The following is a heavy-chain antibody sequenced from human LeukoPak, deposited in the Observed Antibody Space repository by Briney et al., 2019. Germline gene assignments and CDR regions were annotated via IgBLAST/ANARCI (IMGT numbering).Heavy chain of an antibody. CDR3: ARVGLTGNYFDY. J-gene: IGHJ4*02. Sequence: VSVKVSCKASGYTFIGYYLHWVRQARGQGLEWMGWINPHNGDTNYAQRFQGRVTMTRDTSISTAYMELSRLRSDDTAVYYCARVGLTGNYFDYWGQGTLVTVSS. V-gene: IGHV1-2*02. CDR1: GYTFIGYY. D-gene: IGHD1-14*01. CDR2: INPHNGDT.